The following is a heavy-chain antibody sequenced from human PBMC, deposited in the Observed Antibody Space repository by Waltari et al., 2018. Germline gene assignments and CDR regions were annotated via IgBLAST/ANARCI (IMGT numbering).Heavy chain of an antibody. CDR3: ATGEWMATTPPFDY. J-gene: IGHJ4*02. Sequence: VQLVHSGAAVKKPGASVKVSCKGSGYTLTELSMHWVRQAPGKGLEWMGGFDPEDGETIYAQKFQGRVTMTEDTSTDTAYMELSSLRSEDTAVYYCATGEWMATTPPFDYWGQGTLVTVSS. V-gene: IGHV1-24*01. D-gene: IGHD3-3*01. CDR1: GYTLTELS. CDR2: FDPEDGET.